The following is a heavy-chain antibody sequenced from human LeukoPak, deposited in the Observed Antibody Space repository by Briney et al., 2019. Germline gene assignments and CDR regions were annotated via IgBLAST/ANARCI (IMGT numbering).Heavy chain of an antibody. D-gene: IGHD2/OR15-2a*01. Sequence: GASVKVSCKASGYTFTSYDINWVRQATGQGLEWMGWMNPNSGNTGYAQKFQGRVTITADESTSTAYMELSSLRSEDTAVYYCAREGVIYGMDVWGQGTTVTVSS. CDR1: GYTFTSYD. V-gene: IGHV1-8*01. CDR2: MNPNSGNT. CDR3: AREGVIYGMDV. J-gene: IGHJ6*02.